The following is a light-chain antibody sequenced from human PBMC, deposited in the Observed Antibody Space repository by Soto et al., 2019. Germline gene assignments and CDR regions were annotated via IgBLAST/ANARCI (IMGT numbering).Light chain of an antibody. CDR1: QAIRGA. J-gene: IGKJ5*01. CDR3: QQFNSYPIT. Sequence: AIQLTQSPSSLSASVGDRVTITCRASQAIRGALAWYQQTPGNAPKILIYDVSTLQSVVPSRFSGSRSGTDFSLTISSLQPEDFATYFCQQFNSYPITFGQGTRLDIK. CDR2: DVS. V-gene: IGKV1-13*02.